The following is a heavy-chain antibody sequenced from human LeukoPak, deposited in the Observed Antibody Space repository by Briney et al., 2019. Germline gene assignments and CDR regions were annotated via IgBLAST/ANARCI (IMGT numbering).Heavy chain of an antibody. CDR1: GYTFTGYY. CDR2: INPNSGGT. V-gene: IGHV1-2*02. CDR3: ARARWPLVLVPPGDY. D-gene: IGHD6-13*01. J-gene: IGHJ4*02. Sequence: ASVKVSCKASGYTFTGYYMHWVRQAPGQGLEWMGWINPNSGGTNYAQKFQGRVTMTRDTSISTAYMELSRLRSDDTAVYYCARARWPLVLVPPGDYWGQGTLVTVSS.